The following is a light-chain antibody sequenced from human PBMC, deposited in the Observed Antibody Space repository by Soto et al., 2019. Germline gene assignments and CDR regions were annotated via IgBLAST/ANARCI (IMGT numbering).Light chain of an antibody. Sequence: QSALTQPASVSGSPGQSITISCTGSSSDVGGYSYVSWYQQHPGKAPKLMIYAVTNRPSGVSSRFSGSKSGNTASLAISGLQAEDEAEYYCSSYTSSNTLYVFGTGTKVTVL. J-gene: IGLJ1*01. CDR3: SSYTSSNTLYV. CDR1: SSDVGGYSY. V-gene: IGLV2-14*01. CDR2: AVT.